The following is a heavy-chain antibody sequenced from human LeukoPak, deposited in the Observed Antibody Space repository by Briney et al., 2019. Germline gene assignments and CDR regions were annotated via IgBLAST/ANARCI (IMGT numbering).Heavy chain of an antibody. CDR2: SSGSGRST. CDR1: GFTFSSYA. V-gene: IGHV3-23*01. D-gene: IGHD5-18*01. Sequence: GGSLGLSCAASGFTFSSYAMSWVRQAPGKGLEWVSASSGSGRSTYYADSVKGRFTISRDNSKNTLYLQMNSLRAEDTAVYYCAKDLMVNFPSDAFDIWGQGTMVTVSS. CDR3: AKDLMVNFPSDAFDI. J-gene: IGHJ3*02.